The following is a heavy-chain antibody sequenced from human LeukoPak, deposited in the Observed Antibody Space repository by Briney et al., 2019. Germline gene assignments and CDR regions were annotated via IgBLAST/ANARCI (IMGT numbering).Heavy chain of an antibody. CDR2: INVGNDNT. D-gene: IGHD2-15*01. CDR3: AARGSQGDYYYMDV. J-gene: IGHJ6*03. CDR1: GYTFTSYL. Sequence: ASVKVSCKASGYTFTSYLIHWVRQAPGQRLEWMGWINVGNDNTKYSQNFQGRVTITRDTSASTAYMELSSLRSEDTAVYYCAARGSQGDYYYMDVWGKGTTVTVSS. V-gene: IGHV1-3*01.